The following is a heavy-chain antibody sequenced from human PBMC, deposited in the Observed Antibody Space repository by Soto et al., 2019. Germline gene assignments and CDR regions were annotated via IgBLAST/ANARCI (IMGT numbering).Heavy chain of an antibody. CDR1: GGSFSGYY. Sequence: SETLSLTCAVYGGSFSGYYWSWIRQPPGKGLEWIGEINHSGSTNYNPSLKSRVTISVDTSKNQFSLKLSSVTAADTAVYYCARDLGYCSSTSCITAIDYWGQGTLVTVSS. D-gene: IGHD2-2*01. CDR2: INHSGST. J-gene: IGHJ4*02. V-gene: IGHV4-34*01. CDR3: ARDLGYCSSTSCITAIDY.